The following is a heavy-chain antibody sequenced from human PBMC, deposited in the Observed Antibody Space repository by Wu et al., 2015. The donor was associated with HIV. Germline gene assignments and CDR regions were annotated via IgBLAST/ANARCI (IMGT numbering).Heavy chain of an antibody. CDR3: ARWRATETAMVTPGYFDY. CDR1: GGIFSSHS. D-gene: IGHD5-18*01. CDR2: VIPMFGTT. Sequence: QVQLIQSGAEMKEPGSSVKVSCKASGGIFSSHSINWLRQAPGQGLDWMGSVIPMFGTTKYAQKFQDRVKITTDEFTTTTYMELSRLRSEDTAIYYCARWRATETAMVTPGYFDYWGQGTLVTVSS. V-gene: IGHV1-69*05. J-gene: IGHJ4*02.